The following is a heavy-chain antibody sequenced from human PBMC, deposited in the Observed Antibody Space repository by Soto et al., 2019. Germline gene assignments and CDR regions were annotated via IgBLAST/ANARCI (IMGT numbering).Heavy chain of an antibody. CDR1: GFSLTTSGVG. D-gene: IGHD3-3*01. CDR2: IYWYDDK. Sequence: QITLNDSGPTVVRPTETLTLTCRFSGFSLTTSGVGVGWIRQSPGKAPEWLALIYWYDDKRYSASLKSRLTITKDTSKKEVVQTMCDLDPTDTATYYCAHRVLRTVFGLVTTTAIDFASWGQGTPIAVSS. V-gene: IGHV2-5*01. J-gene: IGHJ4*02. CDR3: AHRVLRTVFGLVTTTAIDFAS.